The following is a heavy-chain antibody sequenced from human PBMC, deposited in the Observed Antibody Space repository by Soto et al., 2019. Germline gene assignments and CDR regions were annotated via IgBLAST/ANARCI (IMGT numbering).Heavy chain of an antibody. D-gene: IGHD2-21*02. Sequence: QVQLQESGPGLVKPSQTLSLTCTVSGGSISSGDYYWSWIRQPPGKGLEWIGYIYYSGSTYYNPSLSSRVTIAGDTSKNQFSLKVTSVAAADTAVYYCSRAMVVTQNWFDPWGQGTLVTVSS. J-gene: IGHJ5*02. V-gene: IGHV4-30-4*01. CDR2: IYYSGST. CDR3: SRAMVVTQNWFDP. CDR1: GGSISSGDYY.